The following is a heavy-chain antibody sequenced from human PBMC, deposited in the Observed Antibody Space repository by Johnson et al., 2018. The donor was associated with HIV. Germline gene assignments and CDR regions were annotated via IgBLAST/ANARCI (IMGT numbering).Heavy chain of an antibody. CDR2: IKQDGSEK. V-gene: IGHV3-7*05. Sequence: VQLVESGGGLVQPGGSLRLSCAASGFTFSSYWMGWVRQAPGKGLEWVANIKQDGSEKYSVDSLKGRFTISRDNAKNSLYLQMNSLRAEDTAVYYCATFGSGSVHAFDIWGQATVVSVSA. J-gene: IGHJ3*02. D-gene: IGHD1-26*01. CDR1: GFTFSSYW. CDR3: ATFGSGSVHAFDI.